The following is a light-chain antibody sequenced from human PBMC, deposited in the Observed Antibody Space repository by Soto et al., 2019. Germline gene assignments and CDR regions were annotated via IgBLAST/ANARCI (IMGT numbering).Light chain of an antibody. CDR3: ASWDDSLNVFV. CDR1: SSNIGSNT. Sequence: QSVLTQPPSASGTPGQRVTISCSGSSSNIGSNTVNWYQQLPATAPKLLIYSIGQRPSGVPDRFAASKSGTSASLAISDLQSEDEADYYCASWDDSLNVFVFGTGTKLTVL. J-gene: IGLJ1*01. V-gene: IGLV1-44*01. CDR2: SIG.